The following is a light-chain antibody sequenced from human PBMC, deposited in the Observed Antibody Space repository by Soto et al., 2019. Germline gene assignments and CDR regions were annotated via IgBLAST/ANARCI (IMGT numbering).Light chain of an antibody. V-gene: IGKV1-5*03. J-gene: IGKJ1*01. CDR3: QHYNSYSEA. CDR2: KAS. Sequence: DIQMTQSPSTLSGSVGDRVTITCRASQTISSWLAWYQQKPGKAPKLLIYKASTLKSGVPSRFSGSGSGTEFTLTISSEQPDDFATYYCQHYNSYSEAFGQGPKEELK. CDR1: QTISSW.